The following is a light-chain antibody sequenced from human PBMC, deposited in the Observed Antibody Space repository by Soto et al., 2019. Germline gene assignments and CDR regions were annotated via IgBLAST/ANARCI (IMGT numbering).Light chain of an antibody. CDR1: RTISSY. CDR3: QQLDSMPIP. Sequence: QVTHSPSSLSASVGDRVTITCRASRTISSYLNWYQQKPGKAPNLLIYAASNLQGGVPSRFSGSGSGTDFTLTISSLHSEDFAPYYCQQLDSMPIPFGQGTRLEN. CDR2: AAS. V-gene: IGKV1-39*01. J-gene: IGKJ5*01.